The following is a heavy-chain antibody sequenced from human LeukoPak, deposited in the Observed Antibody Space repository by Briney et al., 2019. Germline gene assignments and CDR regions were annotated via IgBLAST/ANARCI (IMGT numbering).Heavy chain of an antibody. CDR2: IYYTGST. J-gene: IGHJ5*02. CDR1: GFTFSTYA. D-gene: IGHD1-26*01. Sequence: GSLRLSCAASGFTFSTYAMSWIRQPPGKGLEWIGYIYYTGSTSYNPSLKSRVTMSLDASKNQFSLELNSVTPADTAVYYRARGGNYWPQWWFDPWGRGTLVSVSS. CDR3: ARGGNYWPQWWFDP. V-gene: IGHV4-59*01.